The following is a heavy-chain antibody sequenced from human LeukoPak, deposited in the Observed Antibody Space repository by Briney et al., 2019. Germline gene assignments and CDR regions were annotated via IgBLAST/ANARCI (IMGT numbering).Heavy chain of an antibody. V-gene: IGHV3-NL1*01. CDR3: AKVKVWFGDYFDY. CDR2: ITSDSRGI. CDR1: GFTYSHYG. J-gene: IGHJ4*02. D-gene: IGHD3-10*01. Sequence: PGGSLRLSCVASGFTYSHYGMNWVRQAPGKGLEWVSGITSDSRGIYYADSVKGRFTISRDNSKNTLYLQMNSLRAEDTAVYYCAKVKVWFGDYFDYWGQGTLVTVSS.